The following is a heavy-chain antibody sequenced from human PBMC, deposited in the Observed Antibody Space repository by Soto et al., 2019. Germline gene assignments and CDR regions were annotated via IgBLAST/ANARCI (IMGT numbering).Heavy chain of an antibody. CDR2: ISYDGSNK. D-gene: IGHD1-26*01. CDR3: AKGGVGSTSNAFDI. CDR1: GFTFRSYG. Sequence: GSLRLSCAASGFTFRSYGMHWVRQAPGKGLEWVAVISYDGSNKYYADSVKGRFTISRDNSKNTLYLQMNSLRAEDTAVYYCAKGGVGSTSNAFDIWGQGTMVTVSS. V-gene: IGHV3-30*18. J-gene: IGHJ3*02.